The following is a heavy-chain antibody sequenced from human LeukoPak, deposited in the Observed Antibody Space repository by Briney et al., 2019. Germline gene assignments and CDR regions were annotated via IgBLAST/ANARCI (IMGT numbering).Heavy chain of an antibody. D-gene: IGHD2-15*01. CDR1: GFIFSNYE. Sequence: GGSLRLSCAASGFIFSNYEMNWVRQAPGKGLEWVSYIGISGFSIYYADSVRGRFTISRDNAKNSLYLQMNSLRAEDTAVYSCARGADGVSSNSRGWFDPWGQGTLVTVSS. J-gene: IGHJ5*02. CDR2: IGISGFSI. CDR3: ARGADGVSSNSRGWFDP. V-gene: IGHV3-48*03.